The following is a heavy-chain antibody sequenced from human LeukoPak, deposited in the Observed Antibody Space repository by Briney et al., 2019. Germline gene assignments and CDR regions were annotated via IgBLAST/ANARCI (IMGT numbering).Heavy chain of an antibody. CDR3: ARHNPMTEKPDDAFDI. V-gene: IGHV4-61*08. CDR2: IYHSGST. Sequence: SETLSLTCTVSGGSISSGGYYWSWIRQPPGKGLEWIGYIYHSGSTNYNPSLKSRVTISVDTSKNQFSLKLSSVTAADTAVYYCARHNPMTEKPDDAFDIWGQGTMVTVSS. J-gene: IGHJ3*02. CDR1: GGSISSGGYY.